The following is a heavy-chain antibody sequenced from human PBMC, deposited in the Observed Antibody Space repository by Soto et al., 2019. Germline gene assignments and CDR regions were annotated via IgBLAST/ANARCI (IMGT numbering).Heavy chain of an antibody. V-gene: IGHV3-48*03. CDR2: ISSSGSTI. J-gene: IGHJ4*02. CDR3: ARDPQHYDILTGYYPFDY. D-gene: IGHD3-9*01. CDR1: GFTFSSYE. Sequence: PGGSLRLSCAASGFTFSSYEMNWVRQAPGKGLEWVSYISSSGSTIYYADSVKGRFTISRDNAKNSLYLQMNSLRAEDTAVYYCARDPQHYDILTGYYPFDYWGQGTLVTVSS.